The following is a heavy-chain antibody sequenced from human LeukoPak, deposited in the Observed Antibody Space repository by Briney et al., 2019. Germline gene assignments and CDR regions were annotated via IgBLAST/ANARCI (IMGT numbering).Heavy chain of an antibody. J-gene: IGHJ4*02. V-gene: IGHV3-53*01. CDR3: ARGASHWNPLYY. CDR1: GFTVSSNY. Sequence: GGSLRLSCAASGFTVSSNYMSWVRQAPGKGLEWVSVIYSGGSTNYADSVKGRFTISRDDSKNTLYLQMNSLRAEDTAVYYCARGASHWNPLYYWGQGTLVTVSS. CDR2: IYSGGST. D-gene: IGHD1-1*01.